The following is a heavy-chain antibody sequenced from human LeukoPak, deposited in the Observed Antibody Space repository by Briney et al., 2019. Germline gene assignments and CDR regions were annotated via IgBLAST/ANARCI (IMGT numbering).Heavy chain of an antibody. V-gene: IGHV1-3*01. J-gene: IGHJ4*02. D-gene: IGHD6-19*01. CDR3: ARELRYSSGWYDY. Sequence: ASVKVSCKASGYTFTSYAMHWVRQAPGQRLERMGWINAGNGNTKYSQKFQGRVTITRDTSASTAYMELSSLRSEDTAVYYCARELRYSSGWYDYWGQGTLVTVSS. CDR1: GYTFTSYA. CDR2: INAGNGNT.